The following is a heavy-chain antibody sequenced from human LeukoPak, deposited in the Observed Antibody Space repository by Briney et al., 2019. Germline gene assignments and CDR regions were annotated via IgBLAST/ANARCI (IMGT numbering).Heavy chain of an antibody. V-gene: IGHV4-39*01. CDR2: IYYSGST. J-gene: IGHJ6*02. CDR3: ARPPGGPSRNGMDV. D-gene: IGHD2-2*01. CDR1: GGSISSSSYY. Sequence: PSETLSLTCTVSGGSISSSSYYWGWIRQPPGKGLEWIGSIYYSGSTYYNPSLKSRVTISVDTSKNQFSLKLSSVTAADTAVYYCARPPGGPSRNGMDVWGQGTTVTVSS.